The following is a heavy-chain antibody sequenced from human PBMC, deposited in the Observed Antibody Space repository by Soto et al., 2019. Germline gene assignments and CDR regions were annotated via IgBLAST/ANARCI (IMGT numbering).Heavy chain of an antibody. CDR3: AKVSRPSRISTPDFDY. Sequence: GGSLRLSCAASGFTLSRYSIHWVRQAPGKGLDWVAVISYDGNTQFYGDSVKGRFIVSRDNSRNTLYLQLNNLQAEDTAVYYCAKVSRPSRISTPDFDYWGQGTLVTVSS. V-gene: IGHV3-30-3*01. J-gene: IGHJ4*02. CDR1: GFTLSRYS. CDR2: ISYDGNTQ.